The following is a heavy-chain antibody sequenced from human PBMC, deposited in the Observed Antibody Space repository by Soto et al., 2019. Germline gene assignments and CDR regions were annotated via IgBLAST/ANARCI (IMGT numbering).Heavy chain of an antibody. V-gene: IGHV1-69*19. D-gene: IGHD5-18*01. CDR2: LNPIYGTA. Sequence: QVQLVQSGAEVKKPGSSVKVSCKASGGTFSSYAISWVRQAPGQGLEWMGGLNPIYGTANYVQKFQGRVTITTNDSTSTAYMERGSLRSEDTAVYYCASYFVDAGTDYDYYGSDVWGRRTTLTVSS. CDR1: GGTFSSYA. CDR3: ASYFVDAGTDYDYYGSDV. J-gene: IGHJ6*02.